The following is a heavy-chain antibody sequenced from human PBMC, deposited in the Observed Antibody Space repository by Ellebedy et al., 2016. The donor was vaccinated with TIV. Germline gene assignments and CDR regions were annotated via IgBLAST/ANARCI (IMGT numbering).Heavy chain of an antibody. J-gene: IGHJ4*02. CDR1: GFTFSTYD. CDR2: ISANGGTT. D-gene: IGHD2-15*01. V-gene: IGHV3-23*01. Sequence: PGGSLRLSCAASGFTFSTYDMNWVRQAPGKGLEWVSFISANGGTTYYADSVKGRFTISRDNSKNTLFLQMNSLRAEDTAVYYCATGARSEGGYWGQGTLVTVSS. CDR3: ATGARSEGGY.